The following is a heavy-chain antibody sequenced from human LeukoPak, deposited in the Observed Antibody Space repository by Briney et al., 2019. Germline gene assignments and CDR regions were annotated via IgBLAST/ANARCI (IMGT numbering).Heavy chain of an antibody. J-gene: IGHJ4*02. CDR2: ISASGGST. D-gene: IGHD2-2*01. CDR1: GVTFSSYA. CDR3: AKGYCSSTNCKESFFDY. V-gene: IGHV3-23*01. Sequence: PGGSLRLSCAASGVTFSSYAMNWVRQAPGKGREWVSTISASGGSTYYFVKGRFTISRDNSKNTLYLQMNSLGAEDTAVYYCAKGYCSSTNCKESFFDYWGQGTLVTVSS.